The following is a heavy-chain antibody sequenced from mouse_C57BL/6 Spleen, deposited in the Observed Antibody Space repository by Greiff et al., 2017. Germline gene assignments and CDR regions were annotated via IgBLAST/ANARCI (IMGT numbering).Heavy chain of an antibody. Sequence: QVQLQQPGAELVMPGASVKLSCKASGYTFTSYWMHWVKQRPGQGLEWIGEIDPSDSYTNYNQKFKGKSTLTVDKSSSTAYMQLSNLTSEDSAVYYCARGRSKHGGYDYGGFAYWGQGTLVTVSA. D-gene: IGHD2-4*01. J-gene: IGHJ3*01. CDR3: ARGRSKHGGYDYGGFAY. V-gene: IGHV1-69*01. CDR2: IDPSDSYT. CDR1: GYTFTSYW.